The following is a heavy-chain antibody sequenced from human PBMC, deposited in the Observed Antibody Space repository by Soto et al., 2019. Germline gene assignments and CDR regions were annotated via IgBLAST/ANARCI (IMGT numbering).Heavy chain of an antibody. V-gene: IGHV1-18*01. CDR3: ARGAAAGTGYYGMDV. CDR2: ISAYNGNT. J-gene: IGHJ6*02. D-gene: IGHD6-13*01. CDR1: GYTFTSYG. Sequence: VASVKVSCKASGYTFTSYGISWVRQAPGQGLEWMGWISAYNGNTNYAQKLQGRVTMTTDTSTSTAYMELRSLRSDDTAVYYCARGAAAGTGYYGMDVWGQGTTVTVYS.